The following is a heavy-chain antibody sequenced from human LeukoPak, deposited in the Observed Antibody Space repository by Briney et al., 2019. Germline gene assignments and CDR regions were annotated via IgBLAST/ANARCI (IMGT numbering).Heavy chain of an antibody. CDR2: IYYSGST. V-gene: IGHV4-39*01. CDR3: ARVLGRVEVVAAGSVDP. J-gene: IGHJ5*02. Sequence: WVRQPPGKGLEWIGSIYYSGSTYYNPSLRSRVTISVDTSKNQFSLKLSSVTAADTAVYYCARVLGRVEVVAAGSVDPWGQGTLVTVSS. D-gene: IGHD2-15*01.